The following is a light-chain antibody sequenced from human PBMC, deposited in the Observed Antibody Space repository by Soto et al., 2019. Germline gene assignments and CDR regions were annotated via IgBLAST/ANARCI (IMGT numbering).Light chain of an antibody. CDR2: DAS. Sequence: DIQMTQSPSSLSASVGDRVTITCQASQDITNSLNWYQQKPGKAPKLLICDASNLETGVPSRFSGSWSGTDFTFSISSLQPEDIATYYCQQNNGLPTFGGGTKVEIK. CDR3: QQNNGLPT. V-gene: IGKV1-33*01. CDR1: QDITNS. J-gene: IGKJ4*01.